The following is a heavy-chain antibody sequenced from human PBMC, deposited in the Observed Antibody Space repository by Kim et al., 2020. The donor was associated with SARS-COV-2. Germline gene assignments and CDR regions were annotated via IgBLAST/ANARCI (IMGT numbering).Heavy chain of an antibody. J-gene: IGHJ5*02. D-gene: IGHD1-7*01. Sequence: ASVKVSCKASGYTFNSYGISWVRQAPGQGLEWMGWISAHNGNTNYAQKFQGRVTMTTDTSTTTAYMELRSLRSDDTAVYYCARDTNSITGTAYWFDPWGQGTLVTVSS. CDR2: ISAHNGNT. CDR3: ARDTNSITGTAYWFDP. V-gene: IGHV1-18*01. CDR1: GYTFNSYG.